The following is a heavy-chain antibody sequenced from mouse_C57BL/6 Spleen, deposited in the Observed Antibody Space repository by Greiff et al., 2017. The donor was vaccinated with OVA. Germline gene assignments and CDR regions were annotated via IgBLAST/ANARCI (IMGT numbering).Heavy chain of an antibody. CDR1: GFTFSSYT. CDR2: ISGGGGNT. CDR3: ATFYYGSSYRDDYFDY. J-gene: IGHJ2*01. D-gene: IGHD1-1*01. Sequence: EVKLMESGGGLVKPGGSLKLSCAASGFTFSSYTMSWVRQTPEKRLEWVATISGGGGNTYYPDSVKGRFTISRDNAKNTLYLQMSSLRSEDTALYYCATFYYGSSYRDDYFDYWGQGTTLTVSS. V-gene: IGHV5-9*01.